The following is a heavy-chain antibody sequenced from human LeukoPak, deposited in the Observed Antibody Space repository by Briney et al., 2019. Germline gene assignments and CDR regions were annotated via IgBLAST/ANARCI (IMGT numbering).Heavy chain of an antibody. D-gene: IGHD3-22*01. J-gene: IGHJ3*02. CDR1: GDSVSSNSAA. V-gene: IGHV6-1*01. Sequence: SQTLSLTCAISGDSVSSNSAAWNWIRQSPSRGLEWLGRAYYRSKWYKDYAVSVKSRITINQDTSKNQFSLQLNSVTPEDTAVYYCASGDYYDSSGDAFDIWGQGTMVTVSS. CDR2: AYYRSKWYK. CDR3: ASGDYYDSSGDAFDI.